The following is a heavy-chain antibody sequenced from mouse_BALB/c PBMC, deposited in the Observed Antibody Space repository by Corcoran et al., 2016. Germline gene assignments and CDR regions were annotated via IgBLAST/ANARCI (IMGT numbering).Heavy chain of an antibody. V-gene: IGHV9-3*02. J-gene: IGHJ4*01. Sequence: QLQLVQSGPELKKPGETVKISCKASGYTFTNYGMNWVKQAPGKGLKWMGWINTNTGEPTYAEEFKGRFAFSLETSASTAYLQINNLKNEDTATDFCARPTLRLREYYAMDYWGQGTSVTVSS. D-gene: IGHD1-2*01. CDR3: ARPTLRLREYYAMDY. CDR2: INTNTGEP. CDR1: GYTFTNYG.